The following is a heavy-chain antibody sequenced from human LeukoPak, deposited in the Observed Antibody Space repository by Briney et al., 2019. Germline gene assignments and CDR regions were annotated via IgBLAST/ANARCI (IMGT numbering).Heavy chain of an antibody. D-gene: IGHD4-17*01. Sequence: SETLSLTCTVSGGSISSSSYYWGWIRQPPGKGLEWIGSIYYSGSTYYNPSLKSRVTISVDTSKNQFSLKLSSVTAADTAVYYCARVSGDLRWLAYYYYMDVWGKGTTVTISS. CDR3: ARVSGDLRWLAYYYYMDV. CDR1: GGSISSSSYY. CDR2: IYYSGST. J-gene: IGHJ6*03. V-gene: IGHV4-39*07.